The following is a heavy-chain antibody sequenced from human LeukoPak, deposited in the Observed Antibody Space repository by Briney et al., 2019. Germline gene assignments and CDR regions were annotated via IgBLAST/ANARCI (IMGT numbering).Heavy chain of an antibody. CDR2: INHSGST. CDR3: ARGEYQLLSLDY. D-gene: IGHD2-2*01. Sequence: SETLSLTCAVYGGSFSGYYWSWIRQPPVKGLEWIGEINHSGSTNYNPSLKSRVTISVDTSKNQFSLKLSSVTAADTAVYYCARGEYQLLSLDYWGQGTLVTVSS. V-gene: IGHV4-34*01. CDR1: GGSFSGYY. J-gene: IGHJ4*02.